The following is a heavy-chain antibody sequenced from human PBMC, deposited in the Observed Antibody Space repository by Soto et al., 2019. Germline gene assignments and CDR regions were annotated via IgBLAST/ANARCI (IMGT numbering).Heavy chain of an antibody. CDR2: ISSSSSYI. V-gene: IGHV3-21*01. CDR1: GFTFSSYS. CDR3: ARDCYYDSSGYYAGFDY. J-gene: IGHJ4*02. D-gene: IGHD3-22*01. Sequence: PGGSLRLSCAASGFTFSSYSMNWVRQAPGKGLEWVSSISSSSSYIYYADSVKGRFTISRDNAKSSLYLQMNSLRAEDTAVYYCARDCYYDSSGYYAGFDYWGQGTLVTVSS.